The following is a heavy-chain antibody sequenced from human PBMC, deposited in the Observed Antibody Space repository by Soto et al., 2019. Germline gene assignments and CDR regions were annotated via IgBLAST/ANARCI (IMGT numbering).Heavy chain of an antibody. J-gene: IGHJ4*02. CDR2: ISYDGSNK. V-gene: IGHV3-30*03. CDR1: GFTFSSYG. D-gene: IGHD6-13*01. CDR3: ARGIAAAGTVY. Sequence: GGSLRLSCAASGFTFSSYGMHWVRQAPGKGLEWVAVISYDGSNKYYADSVKGRFTISRDNSKNTLYLQINSLRAEDTAVYYCARGIAAAGTVYWGQGTLVTVSS.